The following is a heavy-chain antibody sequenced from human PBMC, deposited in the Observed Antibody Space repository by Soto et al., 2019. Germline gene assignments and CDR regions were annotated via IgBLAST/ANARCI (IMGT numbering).Heavy chain of an antibody. CDR2: IYSGGST. D-gene: IGHD3-3*01. V-gene: IGHV3-53*01. CDR3: ARAGRSEFWCVNDGMDV. CDR1: GFTVSSNY. Sequence: GPLRLSCTASGFTVSSNYMSWVRQGPGKGLPWVSVIYSGGSTYYADSVQGRLTSSRDNAKSTLYLQMKRLRAEGTAAYYCARAGRSEFWCVNDGMDVWGQGTTVTVSS. J-gene: IGHJ6*02.